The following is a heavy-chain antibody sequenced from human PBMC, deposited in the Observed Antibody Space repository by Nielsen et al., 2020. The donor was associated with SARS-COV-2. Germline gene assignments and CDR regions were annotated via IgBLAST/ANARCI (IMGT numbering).Heavy chain of an antibody. CDR2: IDTNIGKP. D-gene: IGHD3-10*01. V-gene: IGHV7-4-1*02. Sequence: ASVKVSCKASGYSFSRYPMNWVRQAPGQGLEWMGWIDTNIGKPTPAQGFTGRFVFSSDTSVSTASLQISTLRAEDTAVYYCARVGEGLLSYWGQGTLVTVSS. CDR3: ARVGEGLLSY. J-gene: IGHJ4*02. CDR1: GYSFSRYP.